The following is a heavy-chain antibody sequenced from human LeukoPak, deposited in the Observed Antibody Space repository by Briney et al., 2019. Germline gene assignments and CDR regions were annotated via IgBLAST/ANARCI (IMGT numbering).Heavy chain of an antibody. D-gene: IGHD5-18*01. V-gene: IGHV4-59*08. CDR2: IHCSGNA. Sequence: SETLSLTCTVSGRSINLVYWRWMRQPPGKGVEWIGHIHCSGNAKYNPSLESRVPMSVDKPKNHFSLKVSSVTAADTAVYYWWRGNAARRSAMAMYHFYYWGDGIPVTVSS. CDR3: WRGNAARRSAMAMYHFYY. CDR1: GRSINLVY. J-gene: IGHJ4*03.